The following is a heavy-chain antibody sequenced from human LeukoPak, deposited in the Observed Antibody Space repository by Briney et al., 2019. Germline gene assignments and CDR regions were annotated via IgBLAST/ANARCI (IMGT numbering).Heavy chain of an antibody. D-gene: IGHD3-10*01. Sequence: ASVTDSFMASGYTFTSYDINWVRQATGQGLEWMGWMNPNSGDTGYAQKFQGRVTMTRNTSIRTAYMELSSLTSEDRAVYYFPREGTMVRGVIWSNDYYGMDVGGQGTTVTVSS. CDR3: PREGTMVRGVIWSNDYYGMDV. CDR2: MNPNSGDT. V-gene: IGHV1-8*01. J-gene: IGHJ6*02. CDR1: GYTFTSYD.